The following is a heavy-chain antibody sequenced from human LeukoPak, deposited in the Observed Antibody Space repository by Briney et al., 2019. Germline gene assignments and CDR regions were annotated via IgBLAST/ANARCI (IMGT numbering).Heavy chain of an antibody. CDR1: GGTFSSYT. CDR3: ARLYCSGGSCYSGYYYYMDV. J-gene: IGHJ6*03. D-gene: IGHD2-15*01. CDR2: IIPILGIA. V-gene: IGHV1-69*02. Sequence: GASVKVSCKASGGTFSSYTISWVRQAPGQGPEWMGRIIPILGIANYAQKFQGRVTITTDESTSTAYMELSSLRSEDTAVYYCARLYCSGGSCYSGYYYYMDVWGKGTTATVSS.